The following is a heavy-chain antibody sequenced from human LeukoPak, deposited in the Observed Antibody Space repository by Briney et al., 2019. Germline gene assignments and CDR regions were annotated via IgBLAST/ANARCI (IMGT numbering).Heavy chain of an antibody. D-gene: IGHD1-26*01. J-gene: IGHJ1*01. Sequence: GGSLRLSCAASGFTFSSYSMNWVRQAPGKGLEWVSSISSSSSYIYYADSVKGRFTISRDNAKNSLYLQMNSLRAEDTAVYYCARDEYRGSYSPAEYFQHGGQGTLVTVSS. CDR1: GFTFSSYS. CDR2: ISSSSSYI. V-gene: IGHV3-21*01. CDR3: ARDEYRGSYSPAEYFQH.